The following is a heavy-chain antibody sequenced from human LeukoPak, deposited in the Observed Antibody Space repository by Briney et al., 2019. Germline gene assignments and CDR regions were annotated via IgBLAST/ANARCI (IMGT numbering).Heavy chain of an antibody. D-gene: IGHD3-10*01. Sequence: SETLSLTCTVSGSSISSYYWTWIRQPPGKGLEWIGYIYYRGSTNYKPSLKSRVTMSVDTSKTQFSLKLSSVTAADTAVYYCARVVYSGSWGYFDYWGQGTLVTVSS. J-gene: IGHJ4*02. CDR1: GSSISSYY. CDR3: ARVVYSGSWGYFDY. V-gene: IGHV4-59*12. CDR2: IYYRGST.